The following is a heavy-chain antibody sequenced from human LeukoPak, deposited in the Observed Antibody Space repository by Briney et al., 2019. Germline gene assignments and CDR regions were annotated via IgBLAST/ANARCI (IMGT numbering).Heavy chain of an antibody. V-gene: IGHV3-23*01. Sequence: GGSLRLSCTASGFAFNTYAMTWVRQAPGKGLEWVSSISGVGPGTYYADSVKGRFTISRDNSKNTLYLQMDSLRTEDTAVYFCARGGLGTSCFNWGQGTLVTVSS. CDR3: ARGGLGTSCFN. CDR1: GFAFNTYA. CDR2: ISGVGPGT. J-gene: IGHJ4*02. D-gene: IGHD2-2*01.